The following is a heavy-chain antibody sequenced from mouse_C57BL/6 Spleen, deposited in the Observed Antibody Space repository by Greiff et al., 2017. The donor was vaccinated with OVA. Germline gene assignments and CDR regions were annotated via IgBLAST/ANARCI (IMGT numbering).Heavy chain of an antibody. Sequence: QVQLQQSGAELMKPGASVKLSCKATGYTFTGYWIEWVKQRPGHGLEWIGEILPGSGSTNYNEKFKGKATFTADTSSNTAYMQLSSLTTEDSAIYYCASPSYDYDGAGFAYWGQGTLVTVSA. J-gene: IGHJ3*01. CDR1: GYTFTGYW. CDR2: ILPGSGST. V-gene: IGHV1-9*01. D-gene: IGHD2-4*01. CDR3: ASPSYDYDGAGFAY.